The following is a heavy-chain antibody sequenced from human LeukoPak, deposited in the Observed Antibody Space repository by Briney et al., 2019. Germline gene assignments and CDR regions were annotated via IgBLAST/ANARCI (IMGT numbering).Heavy chain of an antibody. CDR3: AKGVRDSSSWYHFED. CDR1: GFIFGTYG. J-gene: IGHJ4*02. V-gene: IGHV3-23*01. CDR2: ISGSCTCT. Sequence: GGSLRLSCEASGFIFGTYGMNWVRQAPGKGLEWVSGISGSCTCTYYADSVRGRFTISRDNSKNTLYLQMNSLRAEDTAVYYCAKGVRDSSSWYHFEDWGQGTLVTVSS. D-gene: IGHD6-13*01.